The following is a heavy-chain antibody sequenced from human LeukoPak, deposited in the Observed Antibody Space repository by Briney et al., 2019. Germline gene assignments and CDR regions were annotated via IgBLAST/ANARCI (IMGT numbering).Heavy chain of an antibody. CDR2: IRYDGSNK. J-gene: IGHJ5*02. CDR3: AKDLSSSPNWFDP. Sequence: GGSLRLSCAASGFTFSGYNMNWVRQAPGKGLEWVAFIRYDGSNKYYADSVKGRFTISRDNSKNTLYLQMNSLRAEDTAVYYCAKDLSSSPNWFDPWGQGTLVTVSS. V-gene: IGHV3-30*02. D-gene: IGHD6-13*01. CDR1: GFTFSGYN.